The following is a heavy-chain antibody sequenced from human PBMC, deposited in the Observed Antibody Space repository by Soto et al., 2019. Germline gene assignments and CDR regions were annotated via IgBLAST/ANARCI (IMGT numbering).Heavy chain of an antibody. CDR2: IIPIFGTA. J-gene: IGHJ6*02. CDR1: GGTFSSYA. Sequence: QVQLVQSGAEVKKPGSSVKVSCKASGGTFSSYAISWVRQAPGQGLEWMGGIIPIFGTANYAQKFQGRVTITADESTSTAYMELSSLRSEDTAVYYCARDYDFWSGYYYYGMDVWGQGTTVTVSS. V-gene: IGHV1-69*12. D-gene: IGHD3-3*01. CDR3: ARDYDFWSGYYYYGMDV.